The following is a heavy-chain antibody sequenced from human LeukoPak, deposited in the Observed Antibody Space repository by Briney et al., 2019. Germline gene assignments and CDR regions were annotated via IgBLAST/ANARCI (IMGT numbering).Heavy chain of an antibody. J-gene: IGHJ3*02. CDR2: IYYSGST. V-gene: IGHV4-59*01. CDR1: GGSISSYH. Sequence: PSETLSLTCTVSGGSISSYHWSWIRQPPGKGLEWIGYIYYSGSTNYNPSLKSRVTISVDTSKNQFSLKLSSVTAADTAVYYCARGRNNAFDIWGQGTMVTVSS. CDR3: ARGRNNAFDI.